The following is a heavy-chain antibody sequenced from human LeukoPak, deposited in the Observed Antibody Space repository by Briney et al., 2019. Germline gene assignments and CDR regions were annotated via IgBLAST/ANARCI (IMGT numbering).Heavy chain of an antibody. CDR2: ISSSSSYI. J-gene: IGHJ4*02. D-gene: IGHD2-2*01. CDR1: GFTFSSYS. V-gene: IGHV3-21*01. CDR3: ARLDQYCSSTSCHKALPSFDY. Sequence: GGSLRLSCAASGFTFSSYSMNWVRQAPGKGLEWVSSISSSSSYIYYADSVKGRFTISRDNAKNSLYLQMNSLRAEDTAVYYCARLDQYCSSTSCHKALPSFDYWGQGTLVTVSS.